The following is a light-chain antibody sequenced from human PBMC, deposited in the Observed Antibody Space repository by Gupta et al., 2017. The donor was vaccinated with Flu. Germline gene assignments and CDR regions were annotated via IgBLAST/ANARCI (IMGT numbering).Light chain of an antibody. J-gene: IGLJ2*01. Sequence: SALTQPRSVSGSPGQSVAISFTGTSSDGGGYNYVAWYQQHPGNDPKLMIYDVNKRTSVTPDRFSDYKSGSTASLTIAGRQAEDEDDYYCFSDAGSYHVVGGGTKLTVL. CDR2: DVN. CDR3: FSDAGSYHV. CDR1: SSDGGGYNY. V-gene: IGLV2-11*01.